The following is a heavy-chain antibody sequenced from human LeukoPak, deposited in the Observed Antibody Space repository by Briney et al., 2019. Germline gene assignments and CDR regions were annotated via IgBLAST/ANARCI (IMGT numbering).Heavy chain of an antibody. J-gene: IGHJ3*02. D-gene: IGHD3-3*01. CDR3: ARPRSGYTYDAFDI. V-gene: IGHV5-51*01. Sequence: GESLNISCKASGYSFTSYWIGWVRQMPGKRLEWMWIIYHGDSDTRYSPSFKGQVTISVDKSISTAYLQWSSLKASDTAMYYCARPRSGYTYDAFDIWGQGTMVTVSS. CDR2: IYHGDSDT. CDR1: GYSFTSYW.